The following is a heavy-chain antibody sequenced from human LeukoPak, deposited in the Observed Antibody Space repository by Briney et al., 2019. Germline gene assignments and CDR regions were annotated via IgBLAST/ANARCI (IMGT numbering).Heavy chain of an antibody. J-gene: IGHJ4*02. CDR1: GITLSNYS. Sequence: GGSLRLSSAVSGITLSNYSMSWVRQAPGKGLEWVAGISDSGGRTNYADSVKGRFTISRDNPKNTLYLQMNSLRAEDTAVYFCAKRGVVIRVILVGFHKEAYYFDSWGQGALVTVSS. CDR3: AKRGVVIRVILVGFHKEAYYFDS. V-gene: IGHV3-23*01. D-gene: IGHD3-22*01. CDR2: ISDSGGRT.